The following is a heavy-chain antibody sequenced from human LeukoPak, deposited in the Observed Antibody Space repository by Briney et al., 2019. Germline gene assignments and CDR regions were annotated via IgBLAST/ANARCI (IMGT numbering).Heavy chain of an antibody. J-gene: IGHJ4*02. V-gene: IGHV6-1*01. CDR3: ARDFRYCSGGSCYTLFDY. Sequence: SQTLSLTCAISGDSVSSNSAAWNWIRQSPSRGLEWLGRTYYRSKWYNDYAVSVKSRITINPDTSKNQFSLQLNSVTPEDTAVYYCARDFRYCSGGSCYTLFDYWSQGTLVTVSS. CDR1: GDSVSSNSAA. CDR2: TYYRSKWYN. D-gene: IGHD2-15*01.